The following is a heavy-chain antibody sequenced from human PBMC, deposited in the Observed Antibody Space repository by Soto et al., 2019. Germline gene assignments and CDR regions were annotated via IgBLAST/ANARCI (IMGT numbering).Heavy chain of an antibody. J-gene: IGHJ5*02. D-gene: IGHD6-25*01. V-gene: IGHV1-2*04. CDR2: INPNSGGT. CDR3: ASQTDGYFGSLSGFDP. CDR1: GYTFTGYY. Sequence: QVQLVQSGAEVKKPGASVKVSCKASGYTFTGYYMHWVRQAPGQGLEWMGWINPNSGGTNYAQKFQGWVTMTRDTSISTAYMELSRLRSDDTAVYYCASQTDGYFGSLSGFDPWGQGTLVTVSS.